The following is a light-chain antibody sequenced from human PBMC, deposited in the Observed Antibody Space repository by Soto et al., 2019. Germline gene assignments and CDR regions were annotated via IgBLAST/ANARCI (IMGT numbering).Light chain of an antibody. CDR3: QRYGSSQRT. V-gene: IGKV3-20*01. Sequence: EIVLTQSPGTLSLSPGERATLSCRASQSVSSRDLAWYQQKPGQAPRLLIYGASNRATDIPDRCSGSGSGTDFTLTIRRLEPEAFAVYYCQRYGSSQRTFGQGTKGDIK. CDR1: QSVSSRD. J-gene: IGKJ1*01. CDR2: GAS.